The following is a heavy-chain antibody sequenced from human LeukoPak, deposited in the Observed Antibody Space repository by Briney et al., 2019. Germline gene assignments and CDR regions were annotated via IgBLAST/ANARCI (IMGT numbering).Heavy chain of an antibody. Sequence: GASVKVSCKASGYTFTSYDINWVRQATGQGLEWMGWMNPNSGNTGYAQKFQGRVTMTRNTSISTAYMELSSLRSEDTAVYYCARVFTTGTRVYNWFNPWGQGTLVTVSS. J-gene: IGHJ5*02. CDR1: GYTFTSYD. D-gene: IGHD1-1*01. V-gene: IGHV1-8*01. CDR2: MNPNSGNT. CDR3: ARVFTTGTRVYNWFNP.